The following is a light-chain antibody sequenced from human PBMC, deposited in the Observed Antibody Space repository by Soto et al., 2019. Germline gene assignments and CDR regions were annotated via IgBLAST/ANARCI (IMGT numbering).Light chain of an antibody. Sequence: EIVLTQSTATLYLSPGERGTLSCRASESVTDYLAGYQQKPGQAPRLLVYDVSNRAAGIPTRFSGGGSGTDFTLTISNVEPEDFAVYYCQQRSDWPWTFGQGTKVDIK. CDR1: ESVTDY. CDR2: DVS. CDR3: QQRSDWPWT. J-gene: IGKJ1*01. V-gene: IGKV3-11*01.